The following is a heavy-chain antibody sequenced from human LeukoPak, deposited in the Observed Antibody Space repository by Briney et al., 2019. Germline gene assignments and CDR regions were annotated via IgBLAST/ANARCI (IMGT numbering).Heavy chain of an antibody. J-gene: IGHJ4*02. CDR2: IYSEGSRT. CDR1: GFTLSSYW. CDR3: ARVGYCSSTSCYPFDY. D-gene: IGHD2-2*03. V-gene: IGHV3-74*01. Sequence: PGGSLRLSCAGSGFTLSSYWMHWVRHGPGKGLVWVSRIYSEGSRTTYADSVRGRFTISGDNAKNTLYLQMNSLRADDTAVYYCARVGYCSSTSCYPFDYWGQGTLVTVSS.